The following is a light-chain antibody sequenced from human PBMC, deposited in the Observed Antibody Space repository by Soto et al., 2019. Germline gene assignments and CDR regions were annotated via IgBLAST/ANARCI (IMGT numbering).Light chain of an antibody. J-gene: IGKJ1*01. Sequence: EIVLTQSPATLSLSPGERATLSCSASQSVSSYLAWYQQKPGQAPRLLIYDASTRPTGIPTRFSGSGSGTEFTLTISSLQSEDFAVYYCQQYNNWPLWTFGQGTKVDIK. CDR3: QQYNNWPLWT. CDR2: DAS. CDR1: QSVSSY. V-gene: IGKV3-15*01.